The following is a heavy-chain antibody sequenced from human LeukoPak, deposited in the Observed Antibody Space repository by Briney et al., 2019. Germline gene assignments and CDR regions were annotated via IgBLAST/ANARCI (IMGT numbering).Heavy chain of an antibody. CDR1: GGSISSYY. CDR2: IYYSGST. V-gene: IGHV4-59*08. Sequence: PSETLSLTCTVSGGSISSYYWSWIRQPPGKGLEWIGYIYYSGSTNYNPSLKSRVTMSVDTSKNQFSLKLSSVTAADTAVYYCARQGRWLPHFFDYWGQGTLVTVSS. J-gene: IGHJ4*02. D-gene: IGHD5-24*01. CDR3: ARQGRWLPHFFDY.